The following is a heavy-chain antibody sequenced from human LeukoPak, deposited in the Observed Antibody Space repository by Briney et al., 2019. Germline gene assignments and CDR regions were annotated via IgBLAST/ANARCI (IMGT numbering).Heavy chain of an antibody. CDR3: GRDLDILTGYGLDY. J-gene: IGHJ4*02. CDR2: IYTSGST. V-gene: IGHV4-61*02. Sequence: SETLSITCTVSGGSISSGSYYWSWIRQPAGKGLEWIGRIYTSGSTNYNPSLKSRVTISVDTSKNQFSLKLSSVTAADTAVYYCGRDLDILTGYGLDYWGQGTLVTVSS. D-gene: IGHD3-9*01. CDR1: GGSISSGSYY.